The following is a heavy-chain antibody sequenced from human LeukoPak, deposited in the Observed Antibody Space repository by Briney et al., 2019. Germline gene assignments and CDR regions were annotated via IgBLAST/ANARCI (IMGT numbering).Heavy chain of an antibody. CDR1: GGSISSYY. CDR2: IYYSGST. V-gene: IGHV4-59*01. D-gene: IGHD2-15*01. CDR3: ARDLGVVVRAFDI. J-gene: IGHJ3*02. Sequence: PSETLSLTCAVSGGSISSYYWSWIRQPPGKRLEWIGYIYYSGSTSYNPSLKSRVTISVDTSKNQTSLKLSSVTAADTAVYYCARDLGVVVRAFDIWGQGTMVTVSS.